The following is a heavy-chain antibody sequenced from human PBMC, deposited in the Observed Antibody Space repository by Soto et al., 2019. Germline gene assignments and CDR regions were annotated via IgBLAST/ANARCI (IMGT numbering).Heavy chain of an antibody. CDR2: IDYSGST. J-gene: IGHJ4*02. CDR3: ARHPGFWNSDFDY. CDR1: GGSISSYY. Sequence: QVQLQESGPGLVKPSETLSLTCTVSGGSISSYYWSWIRQPPGKGLEWIGYIDYSGSTNYNPSLKSRVTISVDTSKNQVSLKLSSVTAADTAVYYCARHPGFWNSDFDYWGQGTLVTVSS. D-gene: IGHD3-3*01. V-gene: IGHV4-59*08.